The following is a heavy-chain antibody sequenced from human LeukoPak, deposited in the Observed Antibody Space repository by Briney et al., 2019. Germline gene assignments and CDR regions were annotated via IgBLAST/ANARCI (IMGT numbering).Heavy chain of an antibody. V-gene: IGHV1-18*01. D-gene: IGHD6-19*01. CDR2: ISAYSGNT. CDR3: ARYSSGWYYAFDI. Sequence: ASVKVSCKASGYTFTDYGFSWVRQAPGQGLEWMGWISAYSGNTHYAQNFQGRVTMTTDTSTSTAYMDLRSLRSDDTAVYYCARYSSGWYYAFDIWGQGTMVTVSS. J-gene: IGHJ3*02. CDR1: GYTFTDYG.